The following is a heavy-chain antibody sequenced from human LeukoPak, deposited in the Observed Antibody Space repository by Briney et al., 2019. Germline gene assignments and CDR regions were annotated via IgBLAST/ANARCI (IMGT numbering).Heavy chain of an antibody. CDR2: ISYDGSNK. J-gene: IGHJ4*02. D-gene: IGHD6-19*01. CDR1: GFTFSSYW. Sequence: SGGSLRLSCAASGFTFSSYWMSWVRQAPGKGLEWVAVISYDGSNKYYADSVKGRFTISRDNSKNTLYLQMNSLRAEDTAVYYCAKDQHSSGWIDYWGQGTLVTVSS. V-gene: IGHV3-30*18. CDR3: AKDQHSSGWIDY.